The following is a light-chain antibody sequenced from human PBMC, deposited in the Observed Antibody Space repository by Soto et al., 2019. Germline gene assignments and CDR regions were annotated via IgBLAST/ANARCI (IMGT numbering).Light chain of an antibody. Sequence: QSALTQPASVSGSPGQSITISCTGTSSDVGGYNYVSWYQQHPGKAPKLMIYDDSNPPSGVSNRLSGSKSGNTASLAISGLQDDDEANYYFSSYASSVVFCGGTKHTVL. CDR1: SSDVGGYNY. CDR2: DDS. J-gene: IGLJ2*01. CDR3: SSYASSVV. V-gene: IGLV2-14*01.